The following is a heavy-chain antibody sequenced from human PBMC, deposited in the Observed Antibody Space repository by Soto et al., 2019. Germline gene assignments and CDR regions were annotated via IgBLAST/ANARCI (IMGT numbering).Heavy chain of an antibody. D-gene: IGHD5-12*01. CDR2: IYYSGST. J-gene: IGHJ4*02. V-gene: IGHV4-61*01. CDR3: ARSTIVPTMGDY. CDR1: GGSVSSGSYY. Sequence: QVQLQESGPGLVKPSETLSLTCTVSGGSVSSGSYYWRWIRQPPGKGLEWIGYIYYSGSTNYNPSLKSRVTISVDTSKNQFSLKLSSVTAADTAVYYCARSTIVPTMGDYWGQGTLVTVSS.